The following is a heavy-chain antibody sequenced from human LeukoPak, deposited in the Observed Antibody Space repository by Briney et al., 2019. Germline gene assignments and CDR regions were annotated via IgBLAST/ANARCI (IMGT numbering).Heavy chain of an antibody. CDR1: GGSISSYY. J-gene: IGHJ2*01. CDR3: ARESGGWYKTFNNWYFDL. CDR2: IYTSGST. D-gene: IGHD6-19*01. V-gene: IGHV4-4*07. Sequence: PSETLSLTCTVSGGSISSYYWSWIRQPAGKGLEWSGRIYTSGSTNYNPSLKSRVTMSVDTSKNQCSLRLSSVTAADTAVYYCARESGGWYKTFNNWYFDLWGRGTLVTVSS.